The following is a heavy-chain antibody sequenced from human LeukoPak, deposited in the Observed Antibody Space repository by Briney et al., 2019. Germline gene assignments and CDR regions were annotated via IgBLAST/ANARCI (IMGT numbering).Heavy chain of an antibody. J-gene: IGHJ4*02. CDR3: ARGVVAAVGSFDY. CDR1: GDSISTFY. D-gene: IGHD6-13*01. V-gene: IGHV4-4*07. CDR2: IYTSGST. Sequence: SETLSLTCTVFGDSISTFYWSWIRQPAGKGLEWIGHIYTSGSTNYNPSLKSRVTMSVDTSKNQFFLKLSSVTAADTAVYYCARGVVAAVGSFDYWGQGILVTVSS.